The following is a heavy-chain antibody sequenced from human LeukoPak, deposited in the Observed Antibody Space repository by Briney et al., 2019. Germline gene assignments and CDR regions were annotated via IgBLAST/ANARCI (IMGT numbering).Heavy chain of an antibody. CDR1: GGSISSGGYS. J-gene: IGHJ4*02. V-gene: IGHV4-30-2*01. D-gene: IGHD3-16*01. Sequence: PSQTLSLTCAVAGGSISSGGYSWRWIRQPPGKGLEWIGYIYHSGSTYYNPSLKSRVTISVDRSKNQFSLKLSSVTAADTAVYYCARDYSRYLGGGFDYWGQGTLVTVSS. CDR3: ARDYSRYLGGGFDY. CDR2: IYHSGST.